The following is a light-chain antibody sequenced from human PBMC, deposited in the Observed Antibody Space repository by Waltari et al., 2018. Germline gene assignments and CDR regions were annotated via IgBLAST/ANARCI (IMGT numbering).Light chain of an antibody. CDR1: QNVSTW. Sequence: DIQMTHPPSNLSASVGDRVSIPCRASQNVSTWLAWYQQKPGKVPKLLIYRESSLESGVPSRFSGSGSGTEFTLTISSLQPDDFAIYYCQQYNSSPWTFGQGTKVEIK. CDR2: RES. CDR3: QQYNSSPWT. V-gene: IGKV1-5*03. J-gene: IGKJ1*01.